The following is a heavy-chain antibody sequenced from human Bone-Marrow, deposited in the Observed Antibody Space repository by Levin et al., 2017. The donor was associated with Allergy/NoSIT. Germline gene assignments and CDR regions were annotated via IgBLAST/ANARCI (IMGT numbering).Heavy chain of an antibody. CDR1: GDSISIGDSY. J-gene: IGHJ5*02. CDR3: ARERGLCSSSSCYLGRFDP. V-gene: IGHV4-31*03. Sequence: SETLSLTCTVSGDSISIGDSYWSWIRQHPGKGLEWIGYIYYSGSTYYNPSLESRVSISVDTSKNQFSLKLRSVSAADTAVYYCARERGLCSSSSCYLGRFDPWGQGTLVTVSS. CDR2: IYYSGST. D-gene: IGHD2-2*01.